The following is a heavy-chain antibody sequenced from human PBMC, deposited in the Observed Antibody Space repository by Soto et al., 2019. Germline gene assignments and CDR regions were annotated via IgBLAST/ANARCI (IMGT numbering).Heavy chain of an antibody. CDR3: AKGDSSSWSLFDY. J-gene: IGHJ4*02. CDR2: ISWNSGSI. Sequence: EVQLVESGGGLVQPGRSLRLSCAASGFTFDDYAMHWVRLAPGKGLEWVSGISWNSGSIGYADSVKGRFTISRDNAKNSLYLQMNSLRAEDTALYYCAKGDSSSWSLFDYWGQGTLVTVSS. D-gene: IGHD6-13*01. V-gene: IGHV3-9*01. CDR1: GFTFDDYA.